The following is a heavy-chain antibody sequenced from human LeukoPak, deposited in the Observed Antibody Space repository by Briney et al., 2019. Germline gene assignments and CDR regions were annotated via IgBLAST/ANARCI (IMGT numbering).Heavy chain of an antibody. J-gene: IGHJ4*02. Sequence: ASVKVSCKASGYTFTSYGISWVRQAPGQGLEWMGWISAYNGNTNYAQKLQGRVTMTTGTSTSTAYMELRSLRSDDTAVYYCARDMGLDYYDSSGYYYVSRFDYWGQGTLVTVSS. CDR3: ARDMGLDYYDSSGYYYVSRFDY. CDR2: ISAYNGNT. CDR1: GYTFTSYG. D-gene: IGHD3-22*01. V-gene: IGHV1-18*01.